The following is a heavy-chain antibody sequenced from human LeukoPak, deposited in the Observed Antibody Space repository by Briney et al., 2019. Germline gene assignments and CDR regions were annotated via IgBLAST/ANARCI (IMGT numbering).Heavy chain of an antibody. Sequence: SETLSLTCAVYGGSFSGYYWSWIRQPPGKGLEWIGEINHSGSTNYHTSLKSRVTISVDTSKNQFSLKLSSVTAADTAVYYCARARAGYNPFDYWGQGTLVTVSS. J-gene: IGHJ4*02. V-gene: IGHV4-34*01. CDR1: GGSFSGYY. CDR3: ARARAGYNPFDY. CDR2: INHSGST. D-gene: IGHD5-24*01.